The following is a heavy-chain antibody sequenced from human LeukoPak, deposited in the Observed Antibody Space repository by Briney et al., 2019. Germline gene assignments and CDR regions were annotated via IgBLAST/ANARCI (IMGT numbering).Heavy chain of an antibody. CDR3: ARGGRYSDS. J-gene: IGHJ4*02. CDR1: GGSISGYY. V-gene: IGHV4-59*08. D-gene: IGHD3-10*01. CDR2: IYYSGNT. Sequence: SETLSLTCTVSGGSISGYYWSWIRQPPGKGLEWIGHIYYSGNTNYNPSLKSRVTISVDTSKSQFSLKLSSVTAADTAVYYCARGGRYSDSWGQGTLVTVSS.